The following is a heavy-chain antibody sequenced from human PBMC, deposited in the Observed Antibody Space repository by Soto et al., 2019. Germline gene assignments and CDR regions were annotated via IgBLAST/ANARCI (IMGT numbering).Heavy chain of an antibody. CDR2: SHNTGST. D-gene: IGHD3-10*01. CDR3: ARVYGSGSYYFDY. Sequence: SETMSLTCTVSGASISSYYWSWIRQPPGKGLEWIAYSHNTGSTYYNPSLKSRVIISVDTSKTQFSLKLSAVTAAVTAVHYCARVYGSGSYYFDYWGQGTLVTVSS. V-gene: IGHV4-59*12. J-gene: IGHJ4*02. CDR1: GASISSYY.